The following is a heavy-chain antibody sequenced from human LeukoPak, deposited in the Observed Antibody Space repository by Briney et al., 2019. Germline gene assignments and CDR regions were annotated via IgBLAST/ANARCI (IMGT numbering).Heavy chain of an antibody. Sequence: GGSLRLSCSASGFTFRNYALHWVRQAPGKGLEYVSAISSNGDSAHYADSVKGRFTISRDNSKNTVYLQMSSLRAEDTAVYFCVKDRGAVPGTSSFCVGYWFDLWGQGTLVIASS. J-gene: IGHJ5*02. CDR2: ISSNGDSA. CDR3: VKDRGAVPGTSSFCVGYWFDL. V-gene: IGHV3-64D*06. CDR1: GFTFRNYA. D-gene: IGHD6-19*01.